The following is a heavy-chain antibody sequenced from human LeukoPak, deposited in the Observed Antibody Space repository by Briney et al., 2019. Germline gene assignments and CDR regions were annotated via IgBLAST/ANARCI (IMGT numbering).Heavy chain of an antibody. CDR3: TSRIQQPVPPYYYYGMDV. Sequence: GGSLRLSCAASGFTFSGSAMHWVRQASGKGLEWVGRIRSKANSYATAYAASVKGSFTISRDDSNNTAYLQMNSLKPEDTAVYYCTSRIQQPVPPYYYYGMDVWGQGTTVTVSS. J-gene: IGHJ6*02. CDR2: IRSKANSYAT. D-gene: IGHD5-18*01. V-gene: IGHV3-73*01. CDR1: GFTFSGSA.